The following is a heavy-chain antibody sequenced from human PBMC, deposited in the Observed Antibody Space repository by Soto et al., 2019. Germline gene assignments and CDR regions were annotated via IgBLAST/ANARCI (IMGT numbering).Heavy chain of an antibody. CDR3: ARSQGGSSSLDIYYYSYYGMDV. D-gene: IGHD2-15*01. Sequence: QVQLVQSGAEVKKPGSSVKVSCTAPGGTFSTYAISWVRQAPGQGLEWMGGVIPIFGTPKYAQKFQGRVTITADESTRTGYMELRSLRSEDTAVYYCARSQGGSSSLDIYYYSYYGMDVWGQGTTVTVSS. V-gene: IGHV1-69*01. CDR1: GGTFSTYA. CDR2: VIPIFGTP. J-gene: IGHJ6*02.